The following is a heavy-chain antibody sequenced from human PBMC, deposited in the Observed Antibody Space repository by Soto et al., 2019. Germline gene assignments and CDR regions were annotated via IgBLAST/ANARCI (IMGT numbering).Heavy chain of an antibody. CDR3: ARVAYDYGDPYYFDY. J-gene: IGHJ4*02. D-gene: IGHD4-17*01. CDR2: IYHSGST. V-gene: IGHV4-30-2*01. Sequence: QLQLQESGSGLVKPSQTLSLTCAVSGGSISSGGYSWSWIRQPPGKGLEWIGYIYHSGSTYYNPSLKSRVTISVDRSKNQFSLKLSSVTAADTAVYYCARVAYDYGDPYYFDYWGQGTLVTVSS. CDR1: GGSISSGGYS.